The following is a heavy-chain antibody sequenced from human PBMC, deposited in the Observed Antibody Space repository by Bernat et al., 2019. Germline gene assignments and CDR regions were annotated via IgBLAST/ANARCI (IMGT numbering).Heavy chain of an antibody. V-gene: IGHV5-51*01. Sequence: EVQLVQSGAEVKKPGESLKISCKGSGYSFTSYWIGWVRQMPGHGLEWMGIIYPGDSDTRYRLSFQGKVTTSADQSISTAYLQWSSLKASDSAMYYCAGLSCVGPQAAAGTFPNAFDIWGQGTMVTVSS. D-gene: IGHD6-13*01. CDR2: IYPGDSDT. CDR1: GYSFTSYW. CDR3: AGLSCVGPQAAAGTFPNAFDI. J-gene: IGHJ3*02.